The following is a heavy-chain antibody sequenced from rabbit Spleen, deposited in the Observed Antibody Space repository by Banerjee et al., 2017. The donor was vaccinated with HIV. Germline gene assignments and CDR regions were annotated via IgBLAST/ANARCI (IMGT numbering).Heavy chain of an antibody. J-gene: IGHJ6*01. D-gene: IGHD1-1*01. V-gene: IGHV1S40*01. Sequence: QSLEESGGDLVKPGASLTLTCTASGVSFSISSYMCWVRQAPGKGLEWIACVAAGVSFTSYYATWAKGRFTISKTSSTTVTLQMTSLTAADTATYFCARDTSSSFSSYGMDLWGQGTLVTVS. CDR1: GVSFSISSY. CDR3: ARDTSSSFSSYGMDL. CDR2: VAAGVSFTS.